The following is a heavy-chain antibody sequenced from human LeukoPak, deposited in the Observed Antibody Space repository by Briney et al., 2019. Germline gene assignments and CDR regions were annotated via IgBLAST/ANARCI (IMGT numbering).Heavy chain of an antibody. D-gene: IGHD3-22*01. CDR3: AKDLREWYYDPNGNYFSYGMDV. V-gene: IGHV3-11*01. CDR2: IGASGSTI. Sequence: PGGSLRLSCAASGFTFRKHYTSWIRQAPGRGPEWVAYIGASGSTIYYRDSVNGRFTISRDNAKNSLHLQMNSLRAEDTAVYYCAKDLREWYYDPNGNYFSYGMDVWGPGTAVVVSS. CDR1: GFTFRKHY. J-gene: IGHJ6*02.